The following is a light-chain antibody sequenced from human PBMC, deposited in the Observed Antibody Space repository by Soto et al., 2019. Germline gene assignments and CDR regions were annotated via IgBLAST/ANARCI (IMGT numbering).Light chain of an antibody. CDR3: QQYNNWPGGA. CDR1: QSVSSN. CDR2: GAS. J-gene: IGKJ2*01. V-gene: IGKV3-15*01. Sequence: EIVMTQSPATLSVSPGERATLSCRASQSVSSNLAWYQRKPGQAPRLLIYGASTRATGIPARFSGRGSGTEFTLTISSLQSEDFAVYYCQQYNNWPGGAFGQGTKLEIK.